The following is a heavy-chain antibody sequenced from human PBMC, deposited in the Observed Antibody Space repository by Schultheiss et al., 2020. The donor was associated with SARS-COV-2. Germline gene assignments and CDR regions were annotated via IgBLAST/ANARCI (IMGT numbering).Heavy chain of an antibody. Sequence: GGSLRLSCAASGFTFSSYDMHWVRQATGKGLEWVSAIGTAGDPYYPGSVKGRFTISRDNAKNSLYLQMNSLRAEDTAVYYCAKDTNKVGAAAAGDFDYWGQGTLVTVSS. J-gene: IGHJ4*02. D-gene: IGHD6-13*01. CDR2: IGTAGDP. V-gene: IGHV3-13*05. CDR1: GFTFSSYD. CDR3: AKDTNKVGAAAAGDFDY.